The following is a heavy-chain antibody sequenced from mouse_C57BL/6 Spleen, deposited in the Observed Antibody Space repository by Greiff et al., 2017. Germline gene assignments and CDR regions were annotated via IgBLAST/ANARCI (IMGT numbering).Heavy chain of an antibody. CDR3: APITTVVAPFDY. V-gene: IGHV1-59*01. CDR1: GYTFTSYW. CDR2: IDPSDSYT. J-gene: IGHJ2*01. Sequence: QVQLQQPGAELVRPGTSVKLSCKASGYTFTSYWMHWVKQRPGQGLEWIGVIDPSDSYTNYNQKFKGKATLTVDTSSSTAYMQLSSLTSEDSAVYYCAPITTVVAPFDYWGQGTTLTVSS. D-gene: IGHD1-1*01.